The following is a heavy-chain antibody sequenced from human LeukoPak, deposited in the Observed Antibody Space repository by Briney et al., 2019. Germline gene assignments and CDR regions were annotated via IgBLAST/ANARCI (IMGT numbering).Heavy chain of an antibody. CDR2: FYPGDSDT. V-gene: IGHV5-51*01. CDR3: ARQDLLEGGDWSPDAFDI. Sequence: GESLKISCKGSGYSFTSYWIGWVRQMPGKGLGWWGIFYPGDSDTRYSPSFQGQVTISADKSISTAYLQWSSLKASDTAMYYCARQDLLEGGDWSPDAFDIWGQGTMVTVSS. D-gene: IGHD2-21*02. J-gene: IGHJ3*02. CDR1: GYSFTSYW.